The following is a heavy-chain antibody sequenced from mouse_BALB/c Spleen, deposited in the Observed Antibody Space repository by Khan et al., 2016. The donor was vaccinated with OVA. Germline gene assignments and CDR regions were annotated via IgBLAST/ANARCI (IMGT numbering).Heavy chain of an antibody. V-gene: IGHV1-7*01. CDR1: GYTFINYW. J-gene: IGHJ2*01. D-gene: IGHD1-1*01. CDR2: INPSTAYT. CDR3: ARRGLRWDFDY. Sequence: VQLQQSGAELAKPGASVKMSCKASGYTFINYWILWVKQRPGQGLEWIGYINPSTAYTEYNQNFKDKATLTADKSSSTACMQLSSLTTEDSAVYYCARRGLRWDFDYWGQGTTLTVSS.